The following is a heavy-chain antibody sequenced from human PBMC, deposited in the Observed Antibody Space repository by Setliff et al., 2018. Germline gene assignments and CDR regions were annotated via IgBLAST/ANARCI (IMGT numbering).Heavy chain of an antibody. CDR2: IYHSGST. D-gene: IGHD3-3*01. CDR3: ARGRGDYDFWSGYYNYYYMDV. CDR1: GGSISSSNW. J-gene: IGHJ6*03. Sequence: SETLSLTCAVSGGSISSSNWWSWVRQPPGKGLEWIGEIYHSGSTNYNPSLKSRVTISVDKSKNQLSLKLTSVTAADTAVYYCARGRGDYDFWSGYYNYYYMDVWGKGTTVTVSS. V-gene: IGHV4-4*02.